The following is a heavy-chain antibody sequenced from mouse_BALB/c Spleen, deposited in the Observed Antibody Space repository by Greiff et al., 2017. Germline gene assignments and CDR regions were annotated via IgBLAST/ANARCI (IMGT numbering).Heavy chain of an antibody. D-gene: IGHD1-1*01. Sequence: EVMLVESGGGLVQPGGSRKLSCAASGFTFSSFGMHWVRQAPEKGLEWVAYISSGSSTIYYADTVKGRFTISRDNPKNTLFLQMTSLRSEDTAMYYCARSDYYYGSSYAMDYWGQGTSVTVSS. CDR1: GFTFSSFG. CDR2: ISSGSSTI. V-gene: IGHV5-17*02. CDR3: ARSDYYYGSSYAMDY. J-gene: IGHJ4*01.